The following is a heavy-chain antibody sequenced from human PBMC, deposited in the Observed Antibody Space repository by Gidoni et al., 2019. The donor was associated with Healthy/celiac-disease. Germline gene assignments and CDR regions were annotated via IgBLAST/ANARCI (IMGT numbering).Heavy chain of an antibody. CDR1: GFTFSSYA. Sequence: EVQLLESGGGLVQPGGSLRLSGAASGFTFSSYAMSGVRQAPGKGLEWVSAIGRSGGSPYYDDSVKCRFTISRDNSKNTLYLQMNSLRAEDTAVYYCAKEDIVVVPAAMRYYYYGMDVWGQGTTVTVSS. V-gene: IGHV3-23*01. J-gene: IGHJ6*02. CDR3: AKEDIVVVPAAMRYYYYGMDV. D-gene: IGHD2-2*01. CDR2: IGRSGGSP.